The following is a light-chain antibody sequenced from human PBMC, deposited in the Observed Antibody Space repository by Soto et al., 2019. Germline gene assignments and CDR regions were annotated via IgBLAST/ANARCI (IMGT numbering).Light chain of an antibody. Sequence: EIVMTQSPATLSVSPGERATLSCRASQSVSSNLAWYQQKPGQASRLLIYGASTRATGIPARFSGSGSGTEFTLTISSLQSEDFAVYYCQQYNNWPPRAVTFGQGTRLEIK. CDR2: GAS. V-gene: IGKV3-15*01. J-gene: IGKJ5*01. CDR1: QSVSSN. CDR3: QQYNNWPPRAVT.